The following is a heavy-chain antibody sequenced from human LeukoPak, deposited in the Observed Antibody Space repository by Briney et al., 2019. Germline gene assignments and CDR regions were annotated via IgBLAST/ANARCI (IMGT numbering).Heavy chain of an antibody. J-gene: IGHJ4*02. D-gene: IGHD4-17*01. Sequence: GGSLRLSCAASGFTFSSYSMNWVRQAPGKGLEWVSSISSSSSYIYYADSVKGRFTISRGNAKNSLYLQMNSLRAEDTAVYYCARMGDYGDYGIDYWGQGTLVTVSS. CDR1: GFTFSSYS. CDR3: ARMGDYGDYGIDY. CDR2: ISSSSSYI. V-gene: IGHV3-21*01.